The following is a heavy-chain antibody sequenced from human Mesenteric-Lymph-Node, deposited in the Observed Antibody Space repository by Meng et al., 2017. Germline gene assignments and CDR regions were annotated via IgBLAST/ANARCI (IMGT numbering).Heavy chain of an antibody. CDR1: GFTFSDFY. V-gene: IGHV3-11*04. CDR3: ARDRGGVGVKYDAFDI. D-gene: IGHD1-26*01. Sequence: GESLKISCAASGFTFSDFYMSWIRQAPGKGLEWVSYISGSASPIYYADSVKGRFTISRDNAKNSLYLQMNSLRAEDTAVYYCARDRGGVGVKYDAFDIWGQGTLVTVSS. CDR2: ISGSASPI. J-gene: IGHJ3*02.